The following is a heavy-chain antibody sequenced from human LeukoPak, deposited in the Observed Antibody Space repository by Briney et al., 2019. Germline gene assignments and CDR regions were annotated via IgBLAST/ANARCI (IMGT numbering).Heavy chain of an antibody. V-gene: IGHV3-33*01. Sequence: GGSLRLSCAASGFTFSSYGMHWVRQAPGKGLEWVAVIWYDGSNKYYADSVKGRFTISRDNSKNTLYLQMNSLRAEDTAVYYCARDKYYYDSSGYYQIDYWGQGTLVTVSS. CDR2: IWYDGSNK. CDR1: GFTFSSYG. D-gene: IGHD3-22*01. J-gene: IGHJ4*02. CDR3: ARDKYYYDSSGYYQIDY.